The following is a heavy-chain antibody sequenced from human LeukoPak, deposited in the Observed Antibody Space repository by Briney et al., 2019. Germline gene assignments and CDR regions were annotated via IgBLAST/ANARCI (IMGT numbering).Heavy chain of an antibody. Sequence: PSQTLSLTCTVSGGSISSGSYYWSWIRQPAGKALEWIGRIYTSGSTNYNPSLKSRVTMSVDTSKNQFSLKLSSVTAADTAVYYCARDMRYCSSTSCYLYYFDSWGQGTPITVSS. CDR2: IYTSGST. V-gene: IGHV4-61*02. CDR3: ARDMRYCSSTSCYLYYFDS. CDR1: GGSISSGSYY. J-gene: IGHJ4*02. D-gene: IGHD2-2*01.